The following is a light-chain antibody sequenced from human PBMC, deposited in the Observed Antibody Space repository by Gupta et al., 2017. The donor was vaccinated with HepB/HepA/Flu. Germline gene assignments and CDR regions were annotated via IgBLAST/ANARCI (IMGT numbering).Light chain of an antibody. CDR1: QTISTY. J-gene: IGKJ1*01. CDR3: QQTYWTPRT. CDR2: GTS. V-gene: IGKV1-39*01. Sequence: DIQMTQSPSSLSASVGDRVTITCRASQTISTYVSWYQQTPGKAPNLLIYGTSSLQNGVPSKFRGRGSGTVFTRTISSLQTEDFATYFYQQTYWTPRTFGQGTKVEIK.